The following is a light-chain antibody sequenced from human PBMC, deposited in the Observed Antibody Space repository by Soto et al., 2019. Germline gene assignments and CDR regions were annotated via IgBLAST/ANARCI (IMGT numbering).Light chain of an antibody. CDR2: GAS. V-gene: IGKV3-20*01. Sequence: ETVLTQSPGTLSLSPGERATVSCRASQSITGSYLAWYQQTPGQAPRLLIYGASSRATGVPDRFSGSGSGTDFTLTISRLEPEDFAVYYCQQYYSIPLTCGGGTKVDI. CDR1: QSITGSY. CDR3: QQYYSIPLT. J-gene: IGKJ4*01.